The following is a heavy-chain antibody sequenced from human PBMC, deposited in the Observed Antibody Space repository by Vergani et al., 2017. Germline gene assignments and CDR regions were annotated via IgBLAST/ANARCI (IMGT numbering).Heavy chain of an antibody. CDR2: IYYSGST. D-gene: IGHD1-26*01. V-gene: IGHV4-61*10. J-gene: IGHJ6*03. CDR1: GGSVSSGSYY. CDR3: XRGAEGELGYYYYYYRDV. Sequence: QVQLQESGPGLVKPSETLSLTCTVSGGSVSSGSYYWSWIRQPAGKGLEWIGYIYYSGSTNYNPSLKSRVTISVDTSKNQFSLKLSSVTAADTAVYYCXRGAEGELGYYYYYYRDVWGKGTTVTVSS.